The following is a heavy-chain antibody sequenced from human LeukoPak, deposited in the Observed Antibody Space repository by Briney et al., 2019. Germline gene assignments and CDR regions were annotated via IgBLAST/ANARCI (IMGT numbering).Heavy chain of an antibody. J-gene: IGHJ4*02. CDR3: ARQSTAMRTFDY. D-gene: IGHD5-18*01. Sequence: PSETLSLTCTVSGGSISSSSYYWGWIRQPPGKGLEWIGSIYYSGNTYYNPSLKSRGTISVDTSKNQFSLKLSSVTAADTAVYYCARQSTAMRTFDYWGQGTLVPVSS. CDR2: IYYSGNT. CDR1: GGSISSSSYY. V-gene: IGHV4-39*01.